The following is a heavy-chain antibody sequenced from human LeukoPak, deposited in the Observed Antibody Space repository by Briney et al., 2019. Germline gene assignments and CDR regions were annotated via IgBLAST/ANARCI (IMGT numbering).Heavy chain of an antibody. CDR1: GGSISSYY. CDR3: ARGIGYSYTFDY. D-gene: IGHD5-18*01. J-gene: IGHJ4*02. Sequence: SETLSLTCTVSGGSISSYYWSWIRQPPGKGLEWIGYIYYSGSTNYNPSLKSRVAISVDTSKNQFSLKLSSVTAADTAVYYCARGIGYSYTFDYWGQGTLVTVSS. V-gene: IGHV4-59*01. CDR2: IYYSGST.